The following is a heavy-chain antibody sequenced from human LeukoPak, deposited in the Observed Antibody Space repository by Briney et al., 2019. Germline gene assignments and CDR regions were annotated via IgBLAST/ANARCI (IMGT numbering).Heavy chain of an antibody. CDR2: IYHSGST. CDR3: ARARAVTIDY. J-gene: IGHJ4*02. CDR1: GGSISSGGYS. V-gene: IGHV4-30-2*01. Sequence: SETLSVTCAVSGGSISSGGYSWSWIRQPPGKGLEWIGYIYHSGSTYYNPSLKSRVTISVDRSKNQFSLKLSSVTAADTAVYYCARARAVTIDYWGQGTLVTVSS. D-gene: IGHD4-17*01.